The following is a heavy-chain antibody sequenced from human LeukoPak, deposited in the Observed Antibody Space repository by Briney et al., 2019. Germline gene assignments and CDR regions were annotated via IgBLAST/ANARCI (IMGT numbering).Heavy chain of an antibody. CDR3: ARRRVAVAGRPNWFDP. Sequence: SETLSLTCAVNGGSFRGYYWSWIRQPPGKGLEWIGEINHSGSPNYNPPLKSRVTISVDTYKNQFSLKLSFVTAADTAVYYCARRRVAVAGRPNWFDPWGQGTLVTVSS. CDR2: INHSGSP. D-gene: IGHD6-19*01. J-gene: IGHJ5*02. CDR1: GGSFRGYY. V-gene: IGHV4-34*01.